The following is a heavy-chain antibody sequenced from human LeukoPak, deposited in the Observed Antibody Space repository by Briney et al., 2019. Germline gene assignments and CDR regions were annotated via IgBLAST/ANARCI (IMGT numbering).Heavy chain of an antibody. CDR2: IKQDGSEK. V-gene: IGHV3-7*01. Sequence: GGSLRLSCAASGFTFSSYWMSWVRQAPGKGLEWVANIKQDGSEKYYVDSVKGRFTISRDNAKNSLYLQMNSLRAEDTAVYYCARDRGGYCSSTSCYYFDYWGQGTLVTVSS. J-gene: IGHJ4*02. CDR1: GFTFSSYW. D-gene: IGHD2-2*01. CDR3: ARDRGGYCSSTSCYYFDY.